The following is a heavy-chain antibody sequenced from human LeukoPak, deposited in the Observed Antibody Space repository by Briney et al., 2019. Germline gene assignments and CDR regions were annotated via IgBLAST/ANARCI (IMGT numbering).Heavy chain of an antibody. V-gene: IGHV3-23*01. Sequence: GGSLRLSCAASGFTFNDYYMSWIRQAPGKGLEWVSAISGSGTSTYYADSVKGRLTISRDNSKNTLYLQMNSLRAEDTAVYYCAKGPIVAQDYWGQGTLVTVSS. CDR2: ISGSGTST. CDR1: GFTFNDYY. J-gene: IGHJ4*02. CDR3: AKGPIVAQDY. D-gene: IGHD5-12*01.